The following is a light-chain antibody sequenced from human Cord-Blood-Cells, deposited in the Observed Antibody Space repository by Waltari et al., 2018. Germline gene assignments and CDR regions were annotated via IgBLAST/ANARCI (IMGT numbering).Light chain of an antibody. Sequence: QSLFTQPPSVSAAPGQQVTIPCSGSSSNIGNTYVSWYQQLPGTAPKLLIYDNNKRPSGIPDRFSGSKSGTSATLGITGLQTGDEADYYCGTWDSSLSAYVFGTGTKVTVL. CDR2: DNN. V-gene: IGLV1-51*01. CDR1: SSNIGNTY. CDR3: GTWDSSLSAYV. J-gene: IGLJ1*01.